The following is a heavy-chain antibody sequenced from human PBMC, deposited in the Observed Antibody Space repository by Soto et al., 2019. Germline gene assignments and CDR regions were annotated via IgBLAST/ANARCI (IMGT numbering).Heavy chain of an antibody. J-gene: IGHJ4*02. V-gene: IGHV4-34*01. CDR3: ARGPVDDILTGYSLDY. CDR2: INHSGST. D-gene: IGHD3-9*01. CDR1: GGSFSGYC. Sequence: SETLSLTCAVYGGSFSGYCWSWIRQPPGKGLEWIGEINHSGSTNYNPSLKSRVTISVDTSKNQFSLKLSSVTAADTAVYYCARGPVDDILTGYSLDYWGQGTLVTVSS.